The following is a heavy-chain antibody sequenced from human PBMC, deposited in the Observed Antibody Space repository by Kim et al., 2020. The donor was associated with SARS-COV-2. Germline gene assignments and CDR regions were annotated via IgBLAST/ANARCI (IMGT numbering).Heavy chain of an antibody. V-gene: IGHV4-59*01. Sequence: SETLSLTCTVSGGSISSYYWSWIRQPPGKGLEWIGYIYYSGSTNYNPSLKSRVTISVDTSKNQFSLKLSSVTAADTAVYYCARAMGGSIGAKNWFDPWGQGTLVTVSS. CDR1: GGSISSYY. CDR3: ARAMGGSIGAKNWFDP. J-gene: IGHJ5*02. CDR2: IYYSGST. D-gene: IGHD3-16*01.